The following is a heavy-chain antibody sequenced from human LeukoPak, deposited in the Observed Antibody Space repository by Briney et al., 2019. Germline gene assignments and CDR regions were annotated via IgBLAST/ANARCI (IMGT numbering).Heavy chain of an antibody. Sequence: PSEPLSLTCTASGGSISSYYWSWIRQPPGKGLEWIGYIYTSGSTNYNPSLKSRVTISVDTSKNQFSLKLSSVTAADTAVYHCARRRGSGIASAGTNIYYYYYYMVVWGKRATVTDSS. CDR1: GGSISSYY. V-gene: IGHV4-4*09. CDR2: IYTSGST. D-gene: IGHD6-13*01. J-gene: IGHJ6*03. CDR3: ARRRGSGIASAGTNIYYYYYYMVV.